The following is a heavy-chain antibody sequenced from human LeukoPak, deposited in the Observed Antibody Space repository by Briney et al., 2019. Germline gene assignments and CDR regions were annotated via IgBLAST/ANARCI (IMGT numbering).Heavy chain of an antibody. CDR2: INPNSGGT. Sequence: GASVKVSCKASGYTFTGYYMHWVRQAPGQGLEWMGWINPNSGGTNYAQKFQGRVTMTRDTSISTAYMDLSRLRSDDTAVYYCARSIAAAGIGTWFDPWGQGTLVTVSS. D-gene: IGHD6-13*01. V-gene: IGHV1-2*02. CDR3: ARSIAAAGIGTWFDP. J-gene: IGHJ5*02. CDR1: GYTFTGYY.